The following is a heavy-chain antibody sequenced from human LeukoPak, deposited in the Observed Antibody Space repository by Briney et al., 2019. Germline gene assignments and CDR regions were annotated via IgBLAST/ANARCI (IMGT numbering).Heavy chain of an antibody. V-gene: IGHV3-53*01. CDR1: GFTVSNTY. CDR2: IYSGGGR. J-gene: IGHJ4*02. Sequence: GGSLRLSCEASGFTVSNTYMSWVRQAPGMGLEWVSIIYSGGGRHYGDSVKGRFTMSRDNSKNTVYLHMLSLRAEDTAVYYCARALITMVRGVIFLLSYWGQGTLVTVSS. D-gene: IGHD3-10*01. CDR3: ARALITMVRGVIFLLSY.